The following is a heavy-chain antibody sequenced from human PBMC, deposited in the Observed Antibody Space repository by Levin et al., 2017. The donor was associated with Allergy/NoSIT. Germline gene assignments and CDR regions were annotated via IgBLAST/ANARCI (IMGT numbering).Heavy chain of an antibody. D-gene: IGHD5-18*01. CDR3: ARGRGDTAMVSQN. Sequence: ASVKVSCKASGYTFTGYYMHWVRQAPGQGLEWMGWINPNSGGTNYAQKFQDRVTMTRDTSISTAYMELSRLSSDDTAVYYCARGRGDTAMVSQNWGQGTLVTVSS. J-gene: IGHJ4*02. CDR2: INPNSGGT. CDR1: GYTFTGYY. V-gene: IGHV1-2*02.